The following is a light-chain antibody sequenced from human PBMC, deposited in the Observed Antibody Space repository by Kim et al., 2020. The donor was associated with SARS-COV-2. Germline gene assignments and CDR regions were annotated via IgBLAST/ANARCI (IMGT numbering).Light chain of an antibody. CDR1: QSVGSN. V-gene: IGKV3-15*01. J-gene: IGKJ4*01. Sequence: SVAPGERATLSCRASQSVGSNLVWYQQKRGQAPRLLIYGASTRATNIPARFSGSGSGTDFSLTISSLQSEDFAVYYCQQNNNWPLTFGGGTKLEI. CDR2: GAS. CDR3: QQNNNWPLT.